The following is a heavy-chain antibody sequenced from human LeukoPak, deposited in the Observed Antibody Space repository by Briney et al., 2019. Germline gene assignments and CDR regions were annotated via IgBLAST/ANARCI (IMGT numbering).Heavy chain of an antibody. CDR3: TRDGPRSSGYPDT. J-gene: IGHJ5*02. V-gene: IGHV4-31*03. Sequence: SQTLSLTFTVSGGSISSGDYYWSWIRQPPGKGLEWIGYIYYSGSTYYNPSLKSRVTISVDTSKNQFSLRLNSVTAADTAVYYCTRDGPRSSGYPDTWGQGTLVTVSS. D-gene: IGHD3-22*01. CDR2: IYYSGST. CDR1: GGSISSGDYY.